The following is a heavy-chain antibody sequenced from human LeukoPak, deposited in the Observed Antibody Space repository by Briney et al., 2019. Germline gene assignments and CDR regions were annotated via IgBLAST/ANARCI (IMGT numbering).Heavy chain of an antibody. D-gene: IGHD2-15*01. CDR2: IYYSGST. J-gene: IGHJ6*03. Sequence: SETLSLTCTVSGGSISSSSYYWGWIPQPPGKGLVWIGSIYYSGSTYYNPSLKSRVTISVDTSKNPFSLKLSSVTAADTAVYYCARQPIIDYYYYMDVWGKGTTVTVSS. CDR3: ARQPIIDYYYYMDV. V-gene: IGHV4-39*01. CDR1: GGSISSSSYY.